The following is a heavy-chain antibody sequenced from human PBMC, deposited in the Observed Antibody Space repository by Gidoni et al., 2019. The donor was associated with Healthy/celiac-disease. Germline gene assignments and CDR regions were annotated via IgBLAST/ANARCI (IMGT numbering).Heavy chain of an antibody. CDR2: IIPIFGTA. D-gene: IGHD4-17*01. J-gene: IGHJ4*02. CDR1: EVIFSSYA. V-gene: IGHV1-69*01. Sequence: QVQLVQSGAAVKKPGSSVKVSCKASEVIFSSYAISWVRQAPGQGLEWMGGIIPIFGTANYAQKFQGRVTITADESTSTAYMELSSLRSEDTAVYYCAIYGDYSAVIFDYWGQGTLVTVSS. CDR3: AIYGDYSAVIFDY.